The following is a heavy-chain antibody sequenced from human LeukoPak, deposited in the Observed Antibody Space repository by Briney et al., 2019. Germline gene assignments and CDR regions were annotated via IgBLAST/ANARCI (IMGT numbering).Heavy chain of an antibody. J-gene: IGHJ4*02. CDR3: ARDPHYYDSSGYGY. D-gene: IGHD3-22*01. Sequence: SETLSLTCAVSGGSFSSSNWWSWVRQPPGKVLEGIGEIYHSGSTNYNPSLKSRVTISVDKSKNQFSLKLSSVTAADTAVYYCARDPHYYDSSGYGYWGQGTLVTVSS. CDR2: IYHSGST. V-gene: IGHV4-4*02. CDR1: GGSFSSSNW.